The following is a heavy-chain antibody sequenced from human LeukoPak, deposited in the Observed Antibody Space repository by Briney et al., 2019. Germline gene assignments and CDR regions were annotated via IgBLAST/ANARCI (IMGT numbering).Heavy chain of an antibody. CDR3: ARGPFTSISKYFDY. D-gene: IGHD2-2*01. CDR1: GFTFSDYG. J-gene: IGHJ4*02. CDR2: ISTTSSYI. Sequence: GGSLRISCAASGFTFSDYGMSWVRQAPGKGLEWVSSISTTSSYIYYADSMKGRFTISRGNAKNSLYLQMNSLRAEDTAVYYCARGPFTSISKYFDYWGQGTLVTVSS. V-gene: IGHV3-21*01.